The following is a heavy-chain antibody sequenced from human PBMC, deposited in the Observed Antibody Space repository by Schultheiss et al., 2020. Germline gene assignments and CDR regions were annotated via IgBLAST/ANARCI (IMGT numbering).Heavy chain of an antibody. CDR3: ARVMAAAGPEHNWFDP. CDR1: GFSFSSYG. CDR2: ISGSGGST. Sequence: GGSLRLSCAASGFSFSSYGMSWVRQAPGKGLEWVSAISGSGGSTYYADSVKGRFTISRDNAKNSLYLQMNSLRAEDTAVYYCARVMAAAGPEHNWFDPWGQGTLVTVSS. D-gene: IGHD6-13*01. V-gene: IGHV3-23*01. J-gene: IGHJ5*02.